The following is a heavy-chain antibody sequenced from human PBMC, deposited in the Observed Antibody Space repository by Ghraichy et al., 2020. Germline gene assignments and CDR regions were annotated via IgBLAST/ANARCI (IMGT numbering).Heavy chain of an antibody. Sequence: SETLSLTCTVSGGSISSYFWSWIRQPPGKGLEWIGYFYYSGSTKYNPSLESRVTISVDASNNLFSLKLNSVTAADTAVYYCARGRRDTAMIGYWGQGTLVTVSS. CDR1: GGSISSYF. J-gene: IGHJ4*02. D-gene: IGHD5-18*01. CDR3: ARGRRDTAMIGY. V-gene: IGHV4-59*01. CDR2: FYYSGST.